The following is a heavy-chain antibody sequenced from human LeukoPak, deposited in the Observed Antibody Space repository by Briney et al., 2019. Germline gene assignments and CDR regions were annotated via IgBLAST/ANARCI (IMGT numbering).Heavy chain of an antibody. CDR2: IYHSGST. CDR3: ARDGYSGNDGL. CDR1: GGSISSYY. V-gene: IGHV4-59*01. D-gene: IGHD5-12*01. J-gene: IGHJ4*02. Sequence: PSETLSLTCTVSGGSISSYYWSWIRQPPGKGLEWIGYIYHSGSTKYNPSLKSRVTISVDTSKNQFSLKLSSVTDADTAVYYCARDGYSGNDGLWGQGTLVTVSS.